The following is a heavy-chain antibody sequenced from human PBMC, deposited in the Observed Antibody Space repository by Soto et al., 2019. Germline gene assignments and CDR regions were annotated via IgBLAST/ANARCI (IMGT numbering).Heavy chain of an antibody. D-gene: IGHD2-15*01. J-gene: IGHJ3*02. CDR3: ASSWPVVPEYCSGGSCYVAFDI. CDR1: GGSISSSSYY. V-gene: IGHV4-39*01. Sequence: SETLSLTCTVSGGSISSSSYYWGWIRQPPGKGLEWIGSIYYSGSTYYNPSLKSRVTISVDTSKNQFSLKLSSVTAADTAVYYCASSWPVVPEYCSGGSCYVAFDIWGQGTMVTVSS. CDR2: IYYSGST.